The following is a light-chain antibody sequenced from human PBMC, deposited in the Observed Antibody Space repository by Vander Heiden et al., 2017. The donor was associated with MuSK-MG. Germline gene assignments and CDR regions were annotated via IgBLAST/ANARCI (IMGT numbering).Light chain of an antibody. CDR3: RLYGSARFT. CDR1: QSVFSSY. CDR2: GAA. J-gene: IGKJ3*01. Sequence: IVLTQSPGTLSLSPGERATLSCRASQSVFSSYLAWYQQKPGQAPRLLSYGAASRATGIPDGFSGSGSGTDCTRTISRLEPEDFAVYYGRLYGSARFTCGPGTKVESK. V-gene: IGKV3-20*01.